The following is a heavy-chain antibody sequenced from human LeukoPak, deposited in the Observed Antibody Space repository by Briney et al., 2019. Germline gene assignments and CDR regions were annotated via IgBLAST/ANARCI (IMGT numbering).Heavy chain of an antibody. D-gene: IGHD6-6*01. CDR3: ARGQGSSSHDFDY. J-gene: IGHJ4*02. CDR1: GYTSTGYY. CDR2: INPNSGGT. Sequence: ASVKVSCKASGYTSTGYYMHWVRQAPGQGLEWMGRINPNSGGTNYAQKFQGRVTMTRDTSISTAYMELSRLRSDDTAVYYCARGQGSSSHDFDYWGQGTLVTVSS. V-gene: IGHV1-2*06.